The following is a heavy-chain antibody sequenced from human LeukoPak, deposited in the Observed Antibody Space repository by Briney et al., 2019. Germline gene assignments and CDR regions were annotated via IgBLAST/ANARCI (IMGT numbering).Heavy chain of an antibody. Sequence: ASVKVSCKASGYTFTSYGISWVRQALGQGLEWMGWISAYNGNTNYAQKPQGRVTMTTDTSTSTAYMELRSLRSDDTAVYYCARSDCSRTSCYYYWYFDLWGRGTLVTVSS. CDR1: GYTFTSYG. CDR2: ISAYNGNT. CDR3: ARSDCSRTSCYYYWYFDL. D-gene: IGHD2-2*01. J-gene: IGHJ2*01. V-gene: IGHV1-18*01.